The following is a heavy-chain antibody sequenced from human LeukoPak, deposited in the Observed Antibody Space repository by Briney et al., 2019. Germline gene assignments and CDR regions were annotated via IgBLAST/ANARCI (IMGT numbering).Heavy chain of an antibody. CDR2: ISAYNGNT. CDR3: ARDQGSSSWSQHYYYGMDV. Sequence: GASVKVSCEASGYTFTSYGISWVRQAPGQGLEWMGWISAYNGNTNYAQKLQGRVTMTTDTSTSTAYMELRSLRSDDTAVYYCARDQGSSSWSQHYYYGMDVWGQGTTVTVSS. V-gene: IGHV1-18*01. CDR1: GYTFTSYG. J-gene: IGHJ6*02. D-gene: IGHD6-13*01.